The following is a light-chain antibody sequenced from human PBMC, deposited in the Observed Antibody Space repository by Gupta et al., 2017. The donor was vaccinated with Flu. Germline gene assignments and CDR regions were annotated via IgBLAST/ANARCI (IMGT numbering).Light chain of an antibody. CDR1: KNVLYSSNSKNY. V-gene: IGKV4-1*01. Sequence: SLGERATINCESSKNVLYSSNSKNYLAWYQQKPGQPPKLLIYWASTRESGVPDRFSGSGSGTDFTLTISSLQAEDVGVYYCQQYYNTPLTFGGGTKVEIK. CDR2: WAS. J-gene: IGKJ4*01. CDR3: QQYYNTPLT.